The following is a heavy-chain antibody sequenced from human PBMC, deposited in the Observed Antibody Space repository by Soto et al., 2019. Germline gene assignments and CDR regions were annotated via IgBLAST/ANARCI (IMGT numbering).Heavy chain of an antibody. CDR1: GYTFTGYY. CDR3: ARSARAYYYLDV. Sequence: ASVKVSCKASGYTFTGYYMHWVRQAPGQGLEWMGWINAYNGDTNYAQKLQGRVTMTTDTSTSTAYMELRSLRSDDTAVYYCARSARAYYYLDVWGKGTTVTVSS. CDR2: INAYNGDT. J-gene: IGHJ6*03. V-gene: IGHV1-18*04.